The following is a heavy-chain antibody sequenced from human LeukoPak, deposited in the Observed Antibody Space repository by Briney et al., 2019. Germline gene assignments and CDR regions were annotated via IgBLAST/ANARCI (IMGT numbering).Heavy chain of an antibody. D-gene: IGHD3-9*01. J-gene: IGHJ4*02. Sequence: AASVKVSFKASGGTFSSYAISWVRQAPGQGLEWMGGIIPIFGTANYAQKFQGRVTITADESTSTAYMELSSLRSEDTAVYYCARDLKGGNRDILTGYYLYFDYWGQGTLVTVSS. CDR2: IIPIFGTA. CDR3: ARDLKGGNRDILTGYYLYFDY. CDR1: GGTFSSYA. V-gene: IGHV1-69*13.